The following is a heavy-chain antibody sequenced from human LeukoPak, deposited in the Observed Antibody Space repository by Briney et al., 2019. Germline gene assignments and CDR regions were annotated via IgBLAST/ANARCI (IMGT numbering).Heavy chain of an antibody. CDR1: GFTFSSFD. CDR2: IGTASDT. CDR3: ARGPPRGKYYYMDV. Sequence: GGSLRLSCAASGFTFSSFDMNWVRQPPGQGLEWVSTIGTASDTYYPGSVEGRFTLSRDNAKNSLYLQMNSLTAGDTAVYYCARGPPRGKYYYMDVWGKGTTVTVSS. J-gene: IGHJ6*03. D-gene: IGHD1-1*01. V-gene: IGHV3-13*01.